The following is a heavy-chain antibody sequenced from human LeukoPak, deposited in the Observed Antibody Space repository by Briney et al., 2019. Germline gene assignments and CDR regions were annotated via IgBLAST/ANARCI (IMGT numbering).Heavy chain of an antibody. J-gene: IGHJ5*02. CDR1: GYVFSDFY. CDR3: GRNPRSSREWWFDP. D-gene: IGHD6-13*01. Sequence: ASVKVSCKASGYVFSDFYIHWLRQAPGQGLEWMGWFNPKSGGTDYAQKFQGRVTMTRDTSINTAYMELSRLTSDDTAVYYCGRNPRSSREWWFDPWGQGTPVTVSS. CDR2: FNPKSGGT. V-gene: IGHV1-2*02.